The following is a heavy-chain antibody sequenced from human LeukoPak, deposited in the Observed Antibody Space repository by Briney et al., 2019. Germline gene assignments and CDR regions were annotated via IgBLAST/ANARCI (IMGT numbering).Heavy chain of an antibody. CDR2: IYYTGRT. CDR3: ARRGYYYGSGSYLAYYFDY. CDR1: GGSINYYY. J-gene: IGHJ4*02. V-gene: IGHV4-59*08. D-gene: IGHD3-10*01. Sequence: SETLSLTCTVSGGSINYYYWSWIRQSPGKGLEWIGYIYYTGRTKYNPSLQSRVTISVDTSKNQFSLKLSSVTAADTAVYYCARRGYYYGSGSYLAYYFDYWGQGTLVTVSS.